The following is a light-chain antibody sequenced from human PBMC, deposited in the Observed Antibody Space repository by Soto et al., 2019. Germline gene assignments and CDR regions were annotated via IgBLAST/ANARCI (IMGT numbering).Light chain of an antibody. Sequence: QSVLTQPASVSGSPGQSITISCTGTRSAVGAYNYVSWYQQHPGKAPKLIIYDVGNRPSGVSNRFSGSKSGNTASLTISGLQAEDEADYYCSSYTSSSTRVFGTGTKVTVL. CDR2: DVG. V-gene: IGLV2-14*01. CDR1: RSAVGAYNY. J-gene: IGLJ1*01. CDR3: SSYTSSSTRV.